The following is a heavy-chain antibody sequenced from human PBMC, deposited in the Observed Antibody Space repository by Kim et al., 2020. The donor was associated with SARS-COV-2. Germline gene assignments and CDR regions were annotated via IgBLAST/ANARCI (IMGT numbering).Heavy chain of an antibody. D-gene: IGHD3-16*02. V-gene: IGHV4-39*07. Sequence: PTIRSRVTISVDASKNQFSRKLRSVTAADTAVYYCARVVVLSPGAEYFQHWGQGTLVTVSS. CDR3: ARVVVLSPGAEYFQH. J-gene: IGHJ1*01.